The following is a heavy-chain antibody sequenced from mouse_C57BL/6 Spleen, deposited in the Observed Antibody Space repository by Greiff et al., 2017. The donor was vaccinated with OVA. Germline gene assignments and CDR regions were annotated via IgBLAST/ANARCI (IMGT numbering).Heavy chain of an antibody. D-gene: IGHD1-1*01. Sequence: EVKLVESGEGLVKPGGSLKLSCAASGFTFSSYAMSWVRQTPEKRLEWVAYISSGGDYIYYADTVKGRFTISRDNARNTLYLQMSSLKSEDTAMYYCTRDRYYYGSSSYYFDYWGQGTTLTVSS. CDR3: TRDRYYYGSSSYYFDY. CDR1: GFTFSSYA. J-gene: IGHJ2*01. V-gene: IGHV5-9-1*02. CDR2: ISSGGDYI.